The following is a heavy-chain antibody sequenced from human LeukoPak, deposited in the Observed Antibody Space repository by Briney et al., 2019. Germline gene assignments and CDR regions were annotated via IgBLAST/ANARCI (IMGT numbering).Heavy chain of an antibody. CDR1: GGSFSGYY. D-gene: IGHD5-18*01. CDR2: INHSGST. V-gene: IGHV4-34*01. CDR3: AAVRYSYGLYYYYGMDV. Sequence: SETLSLTCAVYGGSFSGYYWSWIRQPPGKGLEWIGEINHSGSTNYNPSLKSRVTISVDTSKNQFSLKLSSVTAADMAVYYCAAVRYSYGLYYYYGMDVWGQGTTVTVSS. J-gene: IGHJ6*02.